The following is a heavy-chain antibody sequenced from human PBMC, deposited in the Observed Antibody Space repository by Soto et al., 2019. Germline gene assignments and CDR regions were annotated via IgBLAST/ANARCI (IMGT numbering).Heavy chain of an antibody. D-gene: IGHD6-13*01. Sequence: ASVKVSCKASGYTFTSYYMHWVRQAPGQGLEWMGIINPSGGSTSYAQKFQGRVTMTRDTSTSTVYMELSSLRSEDTAVYYCARDFITSAAPPTYYFDYWGQGTLVTVSS. CDR2: INPSGGST. V-gene: IGHV1-46*01. CDR1: GYTFTSYY. CDR3: ARDFITSAAPPTYYFDY. J-gene: IGHJ4*02.